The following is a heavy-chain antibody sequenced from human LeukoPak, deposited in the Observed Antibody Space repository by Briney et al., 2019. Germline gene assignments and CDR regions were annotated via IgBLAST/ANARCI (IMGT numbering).Heavy chain of an antibody. D-gene: IGHD6-13*01. J-gene: IGHJ4*02. V-gene: IGHV3-20*04. CDR1: GFPFDDYG. Sequence: PGGSLGLSCAASGFPFDDYGMSWVRQAPGKGLEWVSGINWNGGSTGYADSVKGRFTISRDNAKNSLSLQMNSLRAEDTALYYCARGRYSSSLSNEFDYWGQGTLVTVSS. CDR2: INWNGGST. CDR3: ARGRYSSSLSNEFDY.